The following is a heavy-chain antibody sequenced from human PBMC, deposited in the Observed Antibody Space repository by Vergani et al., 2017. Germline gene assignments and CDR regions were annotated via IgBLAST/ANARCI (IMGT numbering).Heavy chain of an antibody. D-gene: IGHD3-16*01. Sequence: QVQLQESGPGLVKPSETLSLTCTVSGAAIKDFYWSWFRQPPGKGLEWIGYVYYTGSTTYNPSLKSRVTISVDTSNNQFSLRMTSLTAADTAIYYCASNPRLGGDVVDSWGQGTLVTVSS. CDR2: VYYTGST. CDR3: ASNPRLGGDVVDS. J-gene: IGHJ4*02. V-gene: IGHV4-59*01. CDR1: GAAIKDFY.